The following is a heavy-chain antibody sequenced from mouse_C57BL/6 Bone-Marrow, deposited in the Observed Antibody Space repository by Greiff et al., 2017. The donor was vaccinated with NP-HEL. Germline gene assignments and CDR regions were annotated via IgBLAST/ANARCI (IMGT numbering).Heavy chain of an antibody. J-gene: IGHJ1*03. D-gene: IGHD1-1*01. Sequence: QVQLQQSGPGLVQPSQSLSITCTVSGFSLTSYGVHWVRQSPGKGLEWLGVIWRGGSTDYNAAFMSRLSITKDNSKSQVFFKMNSLQADDTAIYYCAKTKYYYGSSYVGYWYFDVWGTGTTVTVSS. CDR1: GFSLTSYG. CDR3: AKTKYYYGSSYVGYWYFDV. V-gene: IGHV2-5*01. CDR2: IWRGGST.